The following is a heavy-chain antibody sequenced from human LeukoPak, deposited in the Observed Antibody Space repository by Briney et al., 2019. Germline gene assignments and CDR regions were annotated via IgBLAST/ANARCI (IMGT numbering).Heavy chain of an antibody. V-gene: IGHV5-51*01. CDR3: ARQGIGGYSYGPRDYYYMDV. CDR2: IYPGDSDT. CDR1: GYSFTNYW. D-gene: IGHD5-18*01. Sequence: GESLKISCKGSGYSFTNYWSAWVRQMPGKGLEWMGIIYPGDSDTRYSPSFQGQVTISADKSISTAYLQWSSLKASDTAMYYCARQGIGGYSYGPRDYYYMDVWGKGTTVTVSS. J-gene: IGHJ6*03.